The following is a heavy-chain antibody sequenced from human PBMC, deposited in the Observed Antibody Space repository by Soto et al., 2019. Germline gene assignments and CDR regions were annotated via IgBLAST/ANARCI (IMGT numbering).Heavy chain of an antibody. V-gene: IGHV4-61*01. CDR2: IYYSGST. CDR1: GVSIISSSFY. D-gene: IGHD1-26*01. J-gene: IGHJ3*02. Sequence: SETLSLTCSVSGVSIISSSFYWGWIRQPPGKGLEWIGYIYYSGSTNYNPSLKSRVTISVDTSKNQFSLKLSSVTAADTAVYYCARDRWDILAFDIWGQGTMVTVSS. CDR3: ARDRWDILAFDI.